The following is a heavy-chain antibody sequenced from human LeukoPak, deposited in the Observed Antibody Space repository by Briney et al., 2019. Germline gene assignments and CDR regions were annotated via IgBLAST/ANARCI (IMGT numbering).Heavy chain of an antibody. J-gene: IGHJ3*02. V-gene: IGHV4-39*01. CDR2: IYYSGST. CDR3: ARLDYDFWSGYGAFDI. CDR1: GGSISSSSYY. D-gene: IGHD3-3*01. Sequence: PSETLSLTCTVSGGSISSSSYYWGWIRQPPGKGLEWIGSIYYSGSTYYNPSLKSRVTISVDTSKNQFPLKLSSVTAADTAVYYCARLDYDFWSGYGAFDIWGQGTMVTVSS.